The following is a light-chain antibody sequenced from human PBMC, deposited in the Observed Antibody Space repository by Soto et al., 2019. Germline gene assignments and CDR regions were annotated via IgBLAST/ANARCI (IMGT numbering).Light chain of an antibody. J-gene: IGKJ5*01. CDR2: AAS. CDR3: LQHNSYPIT. V-gene: IGKV1-17*01. Sequence: EIPMTQSASSLSAYVGDRVKMXCRASHGFRNQIDWYQQKPGKAHKRMTYAASSLQSGGPSRFSGSGSVTEFTRTISSRQHEDFATYYGLQHNSYPITFGQGTRLEIK. CDR1: HGFRNQ.